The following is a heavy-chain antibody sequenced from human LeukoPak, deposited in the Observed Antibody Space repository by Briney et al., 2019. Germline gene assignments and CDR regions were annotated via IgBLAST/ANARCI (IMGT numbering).Heavy chain of an antibody. CDR1: GYTFTDYY. J-gene: IGHJ4*02. CDR2: INPNSGGT. D-gene: IGHD1-26*01. Sequence: ASVKVSCKASGYTFTDYYIHWVRQAPGQGLGWMGWINPNSGGTNYVQTFQGRVTMTRDTSISTAYMELSRLRSDDTAVYYCARGSGSYPYYFDYWGQGTLVTVSS. V-gene: IGHV1-2*02. CDR3: ARGSGSYPYYFDY.